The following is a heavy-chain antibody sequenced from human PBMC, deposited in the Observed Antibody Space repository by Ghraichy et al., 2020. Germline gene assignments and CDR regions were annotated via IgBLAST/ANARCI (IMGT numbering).Heavy chain of an antibody. D-gene: IGHD3-10*02. CDR2: IYWDDDK. CDR1: GFSLSSDGVG. Sequence: SGPTLVKPTQTLTLTCTFSGFSLSSDGVGVGWIRQPPGKALEWLALIYWDDDKGYSPSLQSRLTITKDTSKNQVVLKMTNVDPVDTATYYCARTPLFGVRSYFDDWGQGTLVTVSS. V-gene: IGHV2-5*02. CDR3: ARTPLFGVRSYFDD. J-gene: IGHJ4*02.